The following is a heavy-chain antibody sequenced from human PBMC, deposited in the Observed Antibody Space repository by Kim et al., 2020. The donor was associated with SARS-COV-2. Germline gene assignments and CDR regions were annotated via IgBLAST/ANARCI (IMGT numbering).Heavy chain of an antibody. Sequence: SRVTISVDTSKTQFSLKLSSVTAADTAVYYCARVRRHDYSNYLREYYFDYWGQGTLVTVSS. J-gene: IGHJ4*02. D-gene: IGHD4-4*01. CDR3: ARVRRHDYSNYLREYYFDY. V-gene: IGHV4-34*01.